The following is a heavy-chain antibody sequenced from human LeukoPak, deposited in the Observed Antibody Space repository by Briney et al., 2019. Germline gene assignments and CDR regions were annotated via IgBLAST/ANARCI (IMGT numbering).Heavy chain of an antibody. Sequence: SETLSLTCTVSGGSISSYYWSWIRQPPGKGLEWMGNIYYSGSTNYNPSLKSRVTISVDTSKNTFSLKLSSVTAADTAVYYCAGYYDSSGFDYWGQGTLVTVSS. CDR2: IYYSGST. CDR3: AGYYDSSGFDY. V-gene: IGHV4-59*01. CDR1: GGSISSYY. D-gene: IGHD3-22*01. J-gene: IGHJ4*02.